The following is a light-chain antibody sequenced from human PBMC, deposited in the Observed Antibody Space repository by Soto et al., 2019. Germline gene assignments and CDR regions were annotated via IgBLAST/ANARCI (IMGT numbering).Light chain of an antibody. J-gene: IGKJ2*01. CDR1: QSLLHSNRYSY. V-gene: IGKV2-28*01. Sequence: VMTQSPLSLPVTPGEPASISCRSSQSLLHSNRYSYLDWYLQKPGQSPQLLIYLGSHRASGVPDRFSGSGSGTDFTLKISRVEAEDVGVYYCMQTLQTPPYTFGQGTKLEIK. CDR2: LGS. CDR3: MQTLQTPPYT.